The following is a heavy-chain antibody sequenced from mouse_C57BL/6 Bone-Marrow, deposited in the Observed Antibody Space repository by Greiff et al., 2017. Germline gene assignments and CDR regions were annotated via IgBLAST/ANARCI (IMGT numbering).Heavy chain of an antibody. D-gene: IGHD2-1*01. J-gene: IGHJ2*01. CDR2: IYPRSGNT. CDR3: ARLLLDY. V-gene: IGHV1-81*01. Sequence: VKLQESGAELARPGASVKLSCKASGYTFTSYGISWVKQRTGQGLEWIGEIYPRSGNTYYNEKFKGKATLTADKSSSTAYMELRSLTSEDSAVYFCARLLLDYWGQGTTLTVSS. CDR1: GYTFTSYG.